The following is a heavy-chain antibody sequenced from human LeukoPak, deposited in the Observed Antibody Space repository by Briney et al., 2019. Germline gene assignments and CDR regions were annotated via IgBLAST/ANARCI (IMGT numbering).Heavy chain of an antibody. Sequence: ASVKVSCKASGYSFSTYGISWLRQAPGQGLEWMGWISGKNGKINYAQKFQGRVTMTRDMSTSTVYMELSSLRSEDTAVYYCARWVRDDSSGMRPDYYYYMDVWGKGTTVTVSS. J-gene: IGHJ6*03. CDR3: ARWVRDDSSGMRPDYYYYMDV. CDR2: ISGKNGKI. V-gene: IGHV1-18*01. CDR1: GYSFSTYG. D-gene: IGHD3-22*01.